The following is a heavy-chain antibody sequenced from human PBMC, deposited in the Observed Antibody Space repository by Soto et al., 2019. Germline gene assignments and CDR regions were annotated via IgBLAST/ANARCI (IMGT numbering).Heavy chain of an antibody. V-gene: IGHV1-18*01. CDR2: ISAYNGNT. Sequence: ASVKVSCKASGYTFTSYGISWVRQAPGQGLEWMGWISAYNGNTNYAQKIQGRVNMTTDTSTSTAYMELRSLRSDDTAVYYCARCGYCSSTSCYAVRFGLYYYYMDVWGKGTTVTVSS. CDR3: ARCGYCSSTSCYAVRFGLYYYYMDV. CDR1: GYTFTSYG. D-gene: IGHD2-2*03. J-gene: IGHJ6*03.